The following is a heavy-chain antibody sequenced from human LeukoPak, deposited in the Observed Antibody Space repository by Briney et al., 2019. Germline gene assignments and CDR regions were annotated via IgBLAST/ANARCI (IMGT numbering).Heavy chain of an antibody. V-gene: IGHV4-59*01. J-gene: IGHJ4*02. D-gene: IGHD3-10*01. CDR1: GGSISSYY. Sequence: SETLSLTCTVSGGSISSYYWSWIRQPPGKGLEWIGYIYYSGSTNYNPSLKSRVTISVDTSKNQFSLKLSSVTAADTAVYYCARYGPYGSGSYPFDYWGQGTLVTVSS. CDR2: IYYSGST. CDR3: ARYGPYGSGSYPFDY.